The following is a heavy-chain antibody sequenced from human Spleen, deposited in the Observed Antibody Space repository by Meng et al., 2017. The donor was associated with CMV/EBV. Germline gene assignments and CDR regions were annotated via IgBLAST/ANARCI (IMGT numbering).Heavy chain of an antibody. Sequence: ASVKVSCKASGYTFTSYGISWVRQAPGQGLEWMGWISAYNGNTNFAQKLQGRVTMTPDTSTSTAYMELRSLTSDDTAVYYCARVVPPTITYNYDAFDIWGQGTMVTVSS. J-gene: IGHJ3*02. CDR2: ISAYNGNT. CDR3: ARVVPPTITYNYDAFDI. D-gene: IGHD5-24*01. CDR1: GYTFTSYG. V-gene: IGHV1-18*01.